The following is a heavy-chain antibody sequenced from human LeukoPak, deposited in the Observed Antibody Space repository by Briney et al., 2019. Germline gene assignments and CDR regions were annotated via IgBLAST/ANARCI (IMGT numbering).Heavy chain of an antibody. CDR1: GFTFSSYG. Sequence: GGSLRLSCAASGFTFSSYGMHWVRQAPGKGLEWVAVISYDGSNTYYADSVKGRFTISRDNSKNTLYLQMNSLRPDGTAVYYCAKDRGPMGLTEGFDYWGQGTLVTVSS. J-gene: IGHJ4*02. CDR2: ISYDGSNT. D-gene: IGHD3-16*01. CDR3: AKDRGPMGLTEGFDY. V-gene: IGHV3-30*18.